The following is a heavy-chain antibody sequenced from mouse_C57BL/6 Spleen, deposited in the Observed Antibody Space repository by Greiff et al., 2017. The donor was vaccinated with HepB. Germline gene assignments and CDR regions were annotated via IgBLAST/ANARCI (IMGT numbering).Heavy chain of an antibody. D-gene: IGHD1-1*02. J-gene: IGHJ3*01. V-gene: IGHV14-1*01. CDR2: IDPEDGDT. Sequence: EVQLQQSGAELMRPGASVKLSCTASGFNIKDYYMHWVKQRPEQGLEWIGRIDPEDGDTEYAPKFQGKATMTADTSSNTAYLQLSSLTSEDTVVYYCTIRWDGGCHFAYWGQGTRVTVSA. CDR1: GFNIKDYY. CDR3: TIRWDGGCHFAY.